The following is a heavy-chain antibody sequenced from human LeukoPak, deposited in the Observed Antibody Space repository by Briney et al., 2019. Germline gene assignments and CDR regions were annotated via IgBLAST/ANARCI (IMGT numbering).Heavy chain of an antibody. Sequence: PSETLSLTCAVSGGSISSGGYSWSWIRQPPGKGLEWIGYIYHSGSTYYNPSLKSRVTISVDRSKNQFSLKLSSVTAADTAVYYCARARGSGCYRSAWYFDYWGQGTLVTVSS. CDR3: ARARGSGCYRSAWYFDY. J-gene: IGHJ4*02. D-gene: IGHD6-25*01. V-gene: IGHV4-30-2*01. CDR1: GGSISSGGYS. CDR2: IYHSGST.